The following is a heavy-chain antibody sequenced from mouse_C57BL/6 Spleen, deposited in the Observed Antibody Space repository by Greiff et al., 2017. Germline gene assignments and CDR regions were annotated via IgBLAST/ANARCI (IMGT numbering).Heavy chain of an antibody. CDR2: IYPGSGNT. CDR1: GYTFTDYY. J-gene: IGHJ1*03. D-gene: IGHD2-5*01. V-gene: IGHV1-76*01. Sequence: VQLQQSGAELVRPGASVKLSCKASGYTFTDYYINWVKQRPGQGLEWIARIYPGSGNTYYNEKFKGKATLTADKSSSTAYMQLSSLTSEDSAVYFCARCYTNYPDGYFDVWGTGTTVTVSS. CDR3: ARCYTNYPDGYFDV.